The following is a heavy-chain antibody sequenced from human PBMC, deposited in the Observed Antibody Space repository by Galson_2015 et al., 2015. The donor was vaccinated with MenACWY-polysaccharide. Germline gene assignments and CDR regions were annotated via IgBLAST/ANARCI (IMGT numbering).Heavy chain of an antibody. Sequence: SLRLSCAASGFSFSTYWMHWVRHAPGKGLVWVSRINADGSATDYADSVRGRFTISRDNAKNTLYLEMNSLRAEDTAVYYCTKAGAKYCRDSSCYFNWFDPWGQGTRVTVSS. CDR3: TKAGAKYCRDSSCYFNWFDP. D-gene: IGHD2-15*01. CDR2: INADGSAT. V-gene: IGHV3-74*01. CDR1: GFSFSTYW. J-gene: IGHJ5*02.